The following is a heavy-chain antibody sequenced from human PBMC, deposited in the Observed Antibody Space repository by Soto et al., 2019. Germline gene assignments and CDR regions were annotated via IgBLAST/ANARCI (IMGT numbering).Heavy chain of an antibody. CDR3: VSSSGXYNWFDP. Sequence: ASVKVSFKASGYTFTSYYMHWVRQAPGQWLEWMGIINPSGGSTSYAQKFQGRVTMTRDTSTSKVYMELSSLRSEDTDVYYCVSSSGXYNWFDPWGQGTLVNDSS. CDR1: GYTFTSYY. D-gene: IGHD5-18*01. V-gene: IGHV1-46*03. CDR2: INPSGGST. J-gene: IGHJ5*02.